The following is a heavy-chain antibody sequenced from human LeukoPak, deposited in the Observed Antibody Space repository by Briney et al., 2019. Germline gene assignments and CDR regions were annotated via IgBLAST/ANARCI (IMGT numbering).Heavy chain of an antibody. CDR3: ARQWLAPAGFDY. V-gene: IGHV3-66*04. D-gene: IGHD5-12*01. J-gene: IGHJ4*02. CDR1: EFSVGSNY. CDR2: IYSGGST. Sequence: GGSLRLSCAASEFSVGSNYMTWVRQAPGKGLEWVSLIYSGGSTYYADSVKGRFTISRDNSKNTLYLQMNSLRAEDTAVYYCARQWLAPAGFDYWGQGTLVTVSS.